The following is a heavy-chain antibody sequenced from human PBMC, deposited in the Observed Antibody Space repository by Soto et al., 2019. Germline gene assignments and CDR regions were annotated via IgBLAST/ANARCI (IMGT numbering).Heavy chain of an antibody. V-gene: IGHV3-11*06. Sequence: GSLRLSCAASGFTFSDYYMSWIRQAPGKGLEWLSYSSDSGTFTRYADSVKGRFSISRDNAKNSLYLQINSLRGEDTAIYYCARSGDNYNLLDYWGQGTPVTVSS. CDR1: GFTFSDYY. J-gene: IGHJ4*02. CDR3: ARSGDNYNLLDY. CDR2: SSDSGTFT. D-gene: IGHD1-1*01.